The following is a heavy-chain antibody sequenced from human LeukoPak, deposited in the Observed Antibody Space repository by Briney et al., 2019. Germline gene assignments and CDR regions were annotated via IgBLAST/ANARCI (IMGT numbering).Heavy chain of an antibody. V-gene: IGHV3-30*02. J-gene: IGHJ4*02. D-gene: IGHD3-10*01. CDR2: IRYDGSNK. Sequence: GGSLRLSCAASGFTFNNYAMSWVRQAPGKGLEWVAFIRYDGSNKYYADSVKGRFTISRDNSKNTLYLQMNSLRAEDTAMYYCAKKGYYASWSYFDYWGQGTLVTVSS. CDR3: AKKGYYASWSYFDY. CDR1: GFTFNNYA.